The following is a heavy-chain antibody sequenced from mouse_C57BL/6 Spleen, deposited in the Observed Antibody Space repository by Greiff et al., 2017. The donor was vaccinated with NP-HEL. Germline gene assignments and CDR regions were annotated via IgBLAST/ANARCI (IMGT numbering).Heavy chain of an antibody. Sequence: VQLQQSGAELVKPGASVTLSCKASGYTFTDYGMHWVKQTPVHGLEWIGAIDPETGGTAYNQKFKGKAILPADKSSSTAYMELRSLTSEDSAVYYCARENEYPSIDYWGQGTLVTVSA. CDR2: IDPETGGT. V-gene: IGHV1-15*01. J-gene: IGHJ3*01. CDR1: GYTFTDYG. D-gene: IGHD5-1*01. CDR3: ARENEYPSIDY.